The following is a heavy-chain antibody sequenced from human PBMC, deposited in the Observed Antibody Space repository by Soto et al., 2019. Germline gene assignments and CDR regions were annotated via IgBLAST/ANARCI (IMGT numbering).Heavy chain of an antibody. J-gene: IGHJ4*02. V-gene: IGHV3-9*01. D-gene: IGHD6-19*01. CDR3: ATGYSSGWYRY. Sequence: EVQLVESGGGLVQPGRSLRLSCAASGFTFDDYAMHWVRQAPGKGLEWVSGISWNSGSIGYADSVKGRFTISRDHAKNSLYLQMNSLRAEDTALYYCATGYSSGWYRYWGQGTLVTVSS. CDR1: GFTFDDYA. CDR2: ISWNSGSI.